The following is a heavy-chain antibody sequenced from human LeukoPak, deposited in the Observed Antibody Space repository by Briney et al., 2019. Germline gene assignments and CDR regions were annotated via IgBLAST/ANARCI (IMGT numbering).Heavy chain of an antibody. CDR3: ARRYCSSTSCFYYFDY. V-gene: IGHV3-21*01. Sequence: GGSLRLSCAASGFTFSSYGMNWVRQAPGKGLEWVSSISSSSSYIYYADSVKGRFTISRDNAKNSLYLQMNSLRAEDTAVYYCARRYCSSTSCFYYFDYWGQGTLVTVSS. CDR1: GFTFSSYG. D-gene: IGHD2-2*01. CDR2: ISSSSSYI. J-gene: IGHJ4*02.